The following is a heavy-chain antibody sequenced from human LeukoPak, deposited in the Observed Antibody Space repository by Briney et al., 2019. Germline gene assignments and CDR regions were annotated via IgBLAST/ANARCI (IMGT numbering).Heavy chain of an antibody. D-gene: IGHD2-15*01. V-gene: IGHV4-59*08. CDR2: IYYSGST. CDR1: GGSISSYY. Sequence: PSETLSLTCTVSGGSISSYYWSWIRQPPGKGLEWIGYIYYSGSTNYNPSLKSRVTISVDTSKNQFSLKLSSVTAADTAVYYCARHAPIGLHPYYFDYWGQGTLVTVSS. CDR3: ARHAPIGLHPYYFDY. J-gene: IGHJ4*02.